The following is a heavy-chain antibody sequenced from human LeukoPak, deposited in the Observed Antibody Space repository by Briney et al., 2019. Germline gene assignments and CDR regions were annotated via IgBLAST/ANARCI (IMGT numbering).Heavy chain of an antibody. Sequence: SETLSLTCTVSGGSISSGTYYWAWIRQPPGKGLGWIVNLYYSVSTYYPPSLKSRVTIFVDTSKNQFSLKLSSVTAADTAVYYCARRPSCSGRFDSWGQGTLVTVSS. J-gene: IGHJ4*02. CDR2: LYYSVST. V-gene: IGHV4-39*01. CDR3: ARRPSCSGRFDS. D-gene: IGHD3-10*02. CDR1: GGSISSGTYY.